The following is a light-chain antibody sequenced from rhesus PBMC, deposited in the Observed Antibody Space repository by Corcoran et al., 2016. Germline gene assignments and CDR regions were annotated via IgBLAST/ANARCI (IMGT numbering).Light chain of an antibody. CDR2: GGS. CDR3: LQHKSLLT. V-gene: IGKV2-61*01. CDR1: QSPLHTDGYTY. J-gene: IGKJ4*01. Sequence: DIVMTQTPLSLTVTPGEPASIACRSSQSPLHTDGYTYLDWCLQKPGQSPQLLIYGGSNRASGVPDRFSSRGAVTYVTLKNSTLEAEDVGVYYCLQHKSLLTFGGGTKVEIK.